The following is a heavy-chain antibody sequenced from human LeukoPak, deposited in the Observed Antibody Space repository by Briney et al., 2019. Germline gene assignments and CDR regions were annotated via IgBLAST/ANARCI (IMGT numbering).Heavy chain of an antibody. CDR1: SGSISSGGYY. CDR2: INHSGST. CDR3: ARGLYYFDY. V-gene: IGHV4-34*01. Sequence: SETLSLTCAVSSGSISSGGYYWSWIRQPPGKGLEWIGEINHSGSTNYNPSLKSRVTISVDTSKNQFSLKLSSVTAADTAVYYCARGLYYFDYWGQGTLVTVSS. J-gene: IGHJ4*02.